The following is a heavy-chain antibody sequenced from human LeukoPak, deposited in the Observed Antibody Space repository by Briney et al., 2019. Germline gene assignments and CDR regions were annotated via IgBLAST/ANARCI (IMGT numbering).Heavy chain of an antibody. J-gene: IGHJ4*02. CDR2: ISSSSSYI. Sequence: AGSLSLSCAASGFTFSSYSMNWVPQAPGKGLEWVSSISSSSSYIYYADYVKGRFTISRDNAKNSLYLQMNSLRSEDTAVYYCATVTTSSFDYWGQGTLVTVSS. D-gene: IGHD4-11*01. CDR3: ATVTTSSFDY. V-gene: IGHV3-21*01. CDR1: GFTFSSYS.